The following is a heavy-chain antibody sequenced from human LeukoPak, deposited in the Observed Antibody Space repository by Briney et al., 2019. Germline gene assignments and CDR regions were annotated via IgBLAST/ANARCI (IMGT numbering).Heavy chain of an antibody. Sequence: SETLSLTCTVSGGSISSSSYYWGWIRQPPGKGLEWIGSIYYSGSTYYNPSLKSRVTISVDTSKNQFSLKLSSVTAADTAVYYCARVGVTGAVAPFSWYWGQGTLVTVSS. CDR2: IYYSGST. V-gene: IGHV4-39*07. D-gene: IGHD6-19*01. J-gene: IGHJ4*02. CDR3: ARVGVTGAVAPFSWY. CDR1: GGSISSSSYY.